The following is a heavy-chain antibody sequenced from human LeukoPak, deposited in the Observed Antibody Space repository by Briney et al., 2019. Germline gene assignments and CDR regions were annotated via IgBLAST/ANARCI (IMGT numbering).Heavy chain of an antibody. Sequence: GGSLRLSCAVSGFTFSNYWMSWVRQAPGKGLEWVANIKQDEREKYYVDSVKGRFTISRDNAKNSLYLQMNSLRAEDTAIYYCVRDKIVGASNFDYWGQGTLVTVSS. CDR1: GFTFSNYW. CDR3: VRDKIVGASNFDY. J-gene: IGHJ4*02. D-gene: IGHD1-26*01. V-gene: IGHV3-7*01. CDR2: IKQDEREK.